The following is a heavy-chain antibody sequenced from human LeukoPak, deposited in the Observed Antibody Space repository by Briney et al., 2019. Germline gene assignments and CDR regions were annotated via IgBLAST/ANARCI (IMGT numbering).Heavy chain of an antibody. D-gene: IGHD4-17*01. V-gene: IGHV3-23*01. CDR3: AKESTVTPGNVNWFDT. CDR2: ISGSGVNT. J-gene: IGHJ5*02. Sequence: GGSLRLSCATSGFTFSIYAMTWVRQAPGKWLEWVSTISGSGVNTYYADSVKGRFTISRDNSKNTLYLQMNRLRAEDTAVYYCAKESTVTPGNVNWFDTWGQGTLVTVSS. CDR1: GFTFSIYA.